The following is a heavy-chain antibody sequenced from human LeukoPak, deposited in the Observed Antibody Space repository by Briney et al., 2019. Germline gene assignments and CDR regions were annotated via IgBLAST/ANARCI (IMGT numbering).Heavy chain of an antibody. V-gene: IGHV4-34*01. Sequence: SGGSLRLSCTASGFTFGDYAMSWFRQPPGKGLEWIGEINHSGSTNYNPSLKSRVTISVDTSKNQFSLKLSSVTAADTAVYYCARASSSWYYFDYWGQGTLVTVSS. D-gene: IGHD6-13*01. CDR1: GFTFGDYA. J-gene: IGHJ4*02. CDR2: INHSGST. CDR3: ARASSSWYYFDY.